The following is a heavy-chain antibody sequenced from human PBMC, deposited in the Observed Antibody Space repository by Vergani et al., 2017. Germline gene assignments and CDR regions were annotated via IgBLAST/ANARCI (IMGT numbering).Heavy chain of an antibody. V-gene: IGHV1-69*01. CDR3: ARGLSGYCXGDNCYIHPWFDS. CDR1: GGTFSSYA. Sequence: QVQLVQSGAEVKKPGSSVKVSCKASGGTFSSYAISWVRQAPGQGLEWMGGIIPIFGTANYAQKFQGRVTITADESTSTAYMELSSLRSEDTAVYYCARGLSGYCXGDNCYIHPWFDSWGPGTLVTVSS. J-gene: IGHJ5*01. CDR2: IIPIFGTA. D-gene: IGHD2-15*01.